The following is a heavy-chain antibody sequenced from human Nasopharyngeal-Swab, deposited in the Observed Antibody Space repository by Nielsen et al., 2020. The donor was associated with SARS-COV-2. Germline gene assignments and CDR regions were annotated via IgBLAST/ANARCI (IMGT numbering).Heavy chain of an antibody. CDR2: VVYSGRT. CDR1: GGSVSSDIYS. J-gene: IGHJ4*02. D-gene: IGHD1-1*01. Sequence: SETLSLTCTVSGGSVSSDIYSWSWLRQPPGKGPEWIGYVVYSGRTNYNPSIKSRVTISVDTSKDQFSLKLNSVTAADTAMYFCARTTTTTPFDSWGQGTLVAVSS. CDR3: ARTTTTTPFDS. V-gene: IGHV4-61*01.